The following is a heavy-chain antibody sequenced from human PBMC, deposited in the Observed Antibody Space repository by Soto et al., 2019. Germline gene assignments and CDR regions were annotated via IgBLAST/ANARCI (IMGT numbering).Heavy chain of an antibody. CDR1: GLTFSGYG. D-gene: IGHD4-4*01. J-gene: IGHJ4*02. V-gene: IGHV3-23*01. CDR2: ISGSGSTT. Sequence: EVQLLESGGGLVQPGGSLRLSCAASGLTFSGYGMSWVRQAPGTGLEWVSAISGSGSTTYYADSVKGRFTISRDESKNILFLQMNSLRAEDTALYYCVTRSRGLQSSPPRLDSWGQGTLVTVSS. CDR3: VTRSRGLQSSPPRLDS.